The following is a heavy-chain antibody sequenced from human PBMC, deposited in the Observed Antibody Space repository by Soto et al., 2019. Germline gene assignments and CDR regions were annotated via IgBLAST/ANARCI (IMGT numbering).Heavy chain of an antibody. J-gene: IGHJ4*02. CDR3: ASLRFLEWLAIDY. V-gene: IGHV3-72*01. D-gene: IGHD3-3*01. CDR2: TRNRANSYTT. Sequence: GGSLRLSCAASGFTLSDHYMDWVRQAPGKGLEWVGRTRNRANSYTTEYAASVQGRFTISRDDSKNSLYLLMNSLKTEDTAVYYCASLRFLEWLAIDYWGQGTLVTVSS. CDR1: GFTLSDHY.